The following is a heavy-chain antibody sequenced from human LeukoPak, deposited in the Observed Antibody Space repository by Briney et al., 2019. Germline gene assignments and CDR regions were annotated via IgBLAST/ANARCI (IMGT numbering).Heavy chain of an antibody. J-gene: IGHJ4*02. CDR2: ISGSGGST. CDR1: GFTFSSYA. Sequence: SGGSLRLSCAASGFTFSSYAMSWVRQAPGEGLEWVSAISGSGGSTYYADSVKGRFTISRDNSKNTLYLQMNSLRAEDTAVYYCAKDRKLGGWDDILTGYYNSDYWGQGTLVTVSS. D-gene: IGHD3-9*01. V-gene: IGHV3-23*01. CDR3: AKDRKLGGWDDILTGYYNSDY.